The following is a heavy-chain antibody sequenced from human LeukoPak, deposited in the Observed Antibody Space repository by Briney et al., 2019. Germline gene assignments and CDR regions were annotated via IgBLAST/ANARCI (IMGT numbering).Heavy chain of an antibody. CDR3: AREKSLVVVPAAPDAFGI. CDR2: IYTSGST. V-gene: IGHV4-61*02. CDR1: GGSISSGSYY. J-gene: IGHJ3*02. D-gene: IGHD2-2*01. Sequence: SQTLSLTCTVSGGSISSGSYYWSWIRQPAGKGLEWIGRIYTSGSTNYNPSLKSRVTISVDTSKNQFSLKLSSVTAADTAVYYCAREKSLVVVPAAPDAFGIWGQGTMVTVSS.